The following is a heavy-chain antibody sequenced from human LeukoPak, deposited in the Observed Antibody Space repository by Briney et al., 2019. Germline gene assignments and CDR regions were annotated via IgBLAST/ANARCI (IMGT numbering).Heavy chain of an antibody. Sequence: GESLKISCKGSGYTFTNYWIGWVRQMPGKGLEWMGIIYPGDSDTRYSPSFQRQVTISADKSINTAYLQWSSLKASDTAMYYCARPDDYGGKPAAFNIWGHGTMASVSS. J-gene: IGHJ3*02. D-gene: IGHD4-23*01. CDR1: GYTFTNYW. V-gene: IGHV5-51*01. CDR3: ARPDDYGGKPAAFNI. CDR2: IYPGDSDT.